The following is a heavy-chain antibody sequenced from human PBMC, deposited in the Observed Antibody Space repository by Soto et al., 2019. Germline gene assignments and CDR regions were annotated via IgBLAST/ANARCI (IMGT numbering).Heavy chain of an antibody. CDR3: ARDEYNWFDP. J-gene: IGHJ5*02. CDR1: GGSISSSSYY. Sequence: QLLESGPGLVKPSETLSLTCNFPGGSISSSSYYWGWIRQPPGKGLEWIGSIYYSGSTYYNPSLKSRVTISVYTSKNQFSLKLSSVTAADTAVYYCARDEYNWFDPWGQGTLVTVSS. CDR2: IYYSGST. V-gene: IGHV4-39*01.